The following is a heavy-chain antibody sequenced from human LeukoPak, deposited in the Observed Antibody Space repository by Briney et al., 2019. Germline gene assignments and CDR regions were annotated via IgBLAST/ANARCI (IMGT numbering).Heavy chain of an antibody. CDR1: GGSISSSSYY. J-gene: IGHJ6*03. CDR3: ARDVKWAARRYYYYYMDV. D-gene: IGHD6-6*01. V-gene: IGHV4-39*07. CDR2: IYYSGST. Sequence: KSSETLSLTCTVSGGSISSSSYYWGWIRQPPGKGLEWVGSIYYSGSTYYNPSLKSRVTISVDTSKNQFSLKLSSVTAADTAVYYCARDVKWAARRYYYYYMDVWGKGTTVTVSS.